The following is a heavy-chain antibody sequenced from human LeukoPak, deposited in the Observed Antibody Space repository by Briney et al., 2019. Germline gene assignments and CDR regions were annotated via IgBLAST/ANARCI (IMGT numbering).Heavy chain of an antibody. CDR2: IYHSGST. Sequence: PSQTLSLTCAVSGGSISSGGYSWSWIRQPPGKGLEWIGYIYHSGSTYYSPSLESRVTISVDRSKNQFSLKLSSVTAADTAVYYCAREYDRYFDLWGRGTLVTVSS. CDR3: AREYDRYFDL. J-gene: IGHJ2*01. D-gene: IGHD1-1*01. CDR1: GGSISSGGYS. V-gene: IGHV4-30-2*01.